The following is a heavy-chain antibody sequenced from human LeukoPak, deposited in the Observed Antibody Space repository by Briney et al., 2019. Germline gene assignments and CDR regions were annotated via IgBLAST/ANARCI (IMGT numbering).Heavy chain of an antibody. CDR3: ARDRGVVAASIGILDY. V-gene: IGHV4-34*01. Sequence: SETLSLTCAVYGGSFSGYYWSWIRQPPGKGLEWIGEINHSGSTNYNPSLKSRVTISVDTSKNQFSLKLSSVTAADTAVYYCARDRGVVAASIGILDYWGQGTLVTVSS. D-gene: IGHD2-15*01. CDR1: GGSFSGYY. J-gene: IGHJ4*02. CDR2: INHSGST.